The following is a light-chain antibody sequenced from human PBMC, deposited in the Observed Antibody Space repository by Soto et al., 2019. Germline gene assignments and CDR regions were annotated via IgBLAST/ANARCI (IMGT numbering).Light chain of an antibody. CDR1: QSVSSD. V-gene: IGKV3-15*01. J-gene: IGKJ5*01. CDR2: GAS. Sequence: EIVMTQSPATLSVSPGERATLSCRAGQSVSSDLACYQQKPGQAPRLLIYGASTRATGIPARFSGSGSGTEFNIIISSLQSEDFAVYYCQQYNNWPPFGQGTRLEIK. CDR3: QQYNNWPP.